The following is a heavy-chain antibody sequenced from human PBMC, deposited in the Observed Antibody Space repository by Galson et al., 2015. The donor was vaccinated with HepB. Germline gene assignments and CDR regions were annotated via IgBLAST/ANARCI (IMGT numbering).Heavy chain of an antibody. V-gene: IGHV3-30*18. J-gene: IGHJ3*02. CDR3: ANDIPPGIAAQSGGDAFDI. Sequence: SLRLSCAASGFTFSSYGMHWVRQAPGKGLEWVAVISYDGSNKYYADSMKGRFTISRDNSKNTLYLQMNSLRAEDTAVYYCANDIPPGIAAQSGGDAFDIWGQGTMVTVSS. D-gene: IGHD6-13*01. CDR1: GFTFSSYG. CDR2: ISYDGSNK.